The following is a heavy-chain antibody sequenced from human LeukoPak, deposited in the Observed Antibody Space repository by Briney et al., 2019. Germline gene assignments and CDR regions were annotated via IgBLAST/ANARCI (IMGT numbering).Heavy chain of an antibody. CDR2: IYHSGST. CDR1: GYSISSGYY. CDR3: ARWAAPTYYDFWSGYSGFDP. J-gene: IGHJ5*02. Sequence: SETLSLTCAVSGYSISSGYYWGWIRQPPGKGLEWIGSIYHSGSTYYNPSLKSRVTISVDTSKNQFSLKLSSVTAADTAVYYCARWAAPTYYDFWSGYSGFDPWVQGTLVTVSS. D-gene: IGHD3-3*01. V-gene: IGHV4-38-2*01.